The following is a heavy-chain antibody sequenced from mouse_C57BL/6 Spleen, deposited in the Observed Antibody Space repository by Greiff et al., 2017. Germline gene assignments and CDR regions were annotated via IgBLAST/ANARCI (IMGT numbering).Heavy chain of an antibody. J-gene: IGHJ1*03. Sequence: EVMLVESGAELVRPGASVKLSCTASGFNIKDYYMHWVKQRPDQGLEWIGRIDPEDGDTEYAPKFQGKATMTADTSSNTAYLQLSGLTSEDTAVDYCTTSYYRYFDVWGTGTTVTVSS. CDR2: IDPEDGDT. CDR1: GFNIKDYY. CDR3: TTSYYRYFDV. V-gene: IGHV14-1*01.